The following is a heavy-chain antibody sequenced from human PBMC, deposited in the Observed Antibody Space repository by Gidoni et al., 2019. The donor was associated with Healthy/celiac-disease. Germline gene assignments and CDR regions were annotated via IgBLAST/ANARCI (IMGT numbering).Heavy chain of an antibody. CDR1: GGSISSYY. J-gene: IGHJ6*02. V-gene: IGHV4-59*01. CDR2: IYYSGST. CDR3: ARGYGMDV. Sequence: QVQLQESGPGLVKPSETLYLTCTVSGGSISSYYWSWIRQPPGKGLEWIGYIYYSGSTNYNPSLKSRVTISVDTSKNQFSLKLSSVTAADTAVYYCARGYGMDVWGQGTTVTVSS.